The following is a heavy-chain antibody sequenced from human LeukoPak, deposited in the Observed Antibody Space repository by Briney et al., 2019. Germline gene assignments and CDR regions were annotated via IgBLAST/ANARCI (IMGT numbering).Heavy chain of an antibody. J-gene: IGHJ4*02. Sequence: GGSLRLSCAASGFTFSSYGMHWVRQAPGKGLEWVAVISHDGSNKYYADSVKGRFTISRDNSRNTLYVQMNSLRAEDTAVYYCAKGQAGSAWYMGLFDYWGQGTLVTVSS. D-gene: IGHD6-19*01. V-gene: IGHV3-30*18. CDR2: ISHDGSNK. CDR3: AKGQAGSAWYMGLFDY. CDR1: GFTFSSYG.